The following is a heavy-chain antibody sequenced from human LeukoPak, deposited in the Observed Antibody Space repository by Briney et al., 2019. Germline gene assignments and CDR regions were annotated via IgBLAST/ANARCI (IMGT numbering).Heavy chain of an antibody. Sequence: GASVKVSCKASGYTFTSYDINWVRQATGQGLEWMGWMNPNSGNTGYAQKFQGRVTMTRNTSISKAYMELSSLRSEDTAVYYCARGPLYCSGGSCYYYYMDVWGKGTTVTVSS. J-gene: IGHJ6*03. V-gene: IGHV1-8*01. D-gene: IGHD2-15*01. CDR1: GYTFTSYD. CDR2: MNPNSGNT. CDR3: ARGPLYCSGGSCYYYYMDV.